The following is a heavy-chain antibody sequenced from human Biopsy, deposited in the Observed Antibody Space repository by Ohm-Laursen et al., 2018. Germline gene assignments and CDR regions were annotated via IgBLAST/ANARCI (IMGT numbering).Heavy chain of an antibody. J-gene: IGHJ5*02. CDR1: AGSISNNNYY. Sequence: GTLSLTCTVSAGSISNNNYYWGWIRQPPGKGLEWIGSIFYCGSTHYKPSLKSRVNISVDTSKNQFSLKLNSVTAADTAVYYCARDYDTSGYYYVSWGQGTLVTVSS. V-gene: IGHV4-39*01. CDR2: IFYCGST. D-gene: IGHD3-22*01. CDR3: ARDYDTSGYYYVS.